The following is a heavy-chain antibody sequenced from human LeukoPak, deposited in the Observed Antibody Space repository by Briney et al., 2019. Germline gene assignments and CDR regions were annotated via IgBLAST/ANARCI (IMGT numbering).Heavy chain of an antibody. J-gene: IGHJ4*02. CDR3: ARGDGVYVY. CDR2: IYFGGTT. Sequence: PGGSLRLSCAASGFTFSSYGMHWVRQAPGQGLEWVSVIYFGGTTYYADSVKGRFTISRDNSKNTVYLQMNSLRVEDTAVYYCARGDGVYVYWGQGTLVTVSS. CDR1: GFTFSSYG. D-gene: IGHD5/OR15-5a*01. V-gene: IGHV3-53*01.